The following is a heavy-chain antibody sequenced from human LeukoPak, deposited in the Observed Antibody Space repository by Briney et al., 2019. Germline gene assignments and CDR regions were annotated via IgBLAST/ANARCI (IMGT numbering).Heavy chain of an antibody. CDR3: ARGSYSGNDYYFDY. V-gene: IGHV3-74*01. Sequence: GGSLRLSFAASEFTLSSNWMHWVRQAPGKVLVWVSRINIDGSSTSYADSVKGRFTISRDNAKNTLYLQMNSLRAEDTAVYYCARGSYSGNDYYFDYWGQGTLVTVSS. CDR1: EFTLSSNW. J-gene: IGHJ4*02. CDR2: INIDGSST. D-gene: IGHD1-26*01.